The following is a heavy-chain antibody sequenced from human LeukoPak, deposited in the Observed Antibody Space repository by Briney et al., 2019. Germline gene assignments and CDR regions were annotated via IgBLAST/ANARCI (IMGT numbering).Heavy chain of an antibody. D-gene: IGHD3-10*01. CDR1: GGSISSSSYY. CDR3: ASRVYGLGSFNY. Sequence: SETLSLTCTVSGGSISSSSYYWGWIRQPPGKGLEWIGSIYYSGTTYYNPSLKSRVTISVDTSKNQFSLQVSSVTAADTAVYYCASRVYGLGSFNYWGQGTLVTVSS. V-gene: IGHV4-39*01. CDR2: IYYSGTT. J-gene: IGHJ4*01.